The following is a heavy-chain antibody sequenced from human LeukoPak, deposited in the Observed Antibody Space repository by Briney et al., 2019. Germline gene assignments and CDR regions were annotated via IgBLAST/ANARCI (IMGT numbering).Heavy chain of an antibody. Sequence: PGGSLRLSCAASGFTFSDYYMSWIRQAPGKGLEWVSYISSSGSYTIYADSVKGRFTISRDNSKNTLYVQVNSLGTEDTAAYYCAKGSYYDSSGSFYFDYWGQGTLVTVSS. CDR1: GFTFSDYY. J-gene: IGHJ4*02. D-gene: IGHD3-22*01. V-gene: IGHV3-11*05. CDR2: ISSSGSYT. CDR3: AKGSYYDSSGSFYFDY.